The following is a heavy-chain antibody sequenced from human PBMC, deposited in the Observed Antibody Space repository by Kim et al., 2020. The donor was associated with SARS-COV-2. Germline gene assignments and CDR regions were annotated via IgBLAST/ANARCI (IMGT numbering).Heavy chain of an antibody. CDR1: GFTFSSYA. CDR2: ISYDGSNK. V-gene: IGHV3-30*04. J-gene: IGHJ3*02. Sequence: GGSLRLSCAASGFTFSSYAMHWVRQAPGKGLEWVAVISYDGSNKYYADSVKGRFTISRDNSKNTLYLQMNSLRAEDTAVYYCARADDSSAHDAFDIWGQG. CDR3: ARADDSSAHDAFDI. D-gene: IGHD3-22*01.